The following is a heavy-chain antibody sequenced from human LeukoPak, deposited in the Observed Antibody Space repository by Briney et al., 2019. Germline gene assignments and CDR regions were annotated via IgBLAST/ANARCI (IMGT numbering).Heavy chain of an antibody. D-gene: IGHD5-12*01. CDR3: ARGVATNGNFDY. Sequence: SETLSLTCTVSGDSISSGGYYWSWIRQHPWRGLEWIGYIYNSASTYYNPSLRSRVSISIDTSKNQFSLRLSSVNVADTAVYYCARGVATNGNFDYWGQGSLVTVSS. V-gene: IGHV4-31*03. CDR1: GDSISSGGYY. J-gene: IGHJ4*02. CDR2: IYNSAST.